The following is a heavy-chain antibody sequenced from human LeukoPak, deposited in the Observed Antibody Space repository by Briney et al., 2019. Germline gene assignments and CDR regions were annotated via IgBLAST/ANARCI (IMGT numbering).Heavy chain of an antibody. Sequence: GGSLRLSCAASGFTFSNAWMSWARQAPGKGLEWVGRIKSKTDGGTTDYAAPVKGRFTISRDDSKNTLYLQMNSLKTEDTAVYYCTTVPVVVPAAIFWFDPWGQGTLVTVSS. CDR2: IKSKTDGGTT. CDR1: GFTFSNAW. V-gene: IGHV3-15*01. CDR3: TTVPVVVPAAIFWFDP. J-gene: IGHJ5*02. D-gene: IGHD2-2*01.